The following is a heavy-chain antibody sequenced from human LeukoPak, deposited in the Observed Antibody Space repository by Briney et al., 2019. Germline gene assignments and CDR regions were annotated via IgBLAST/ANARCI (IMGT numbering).Heavy chain of an antibody. CDR2: IYHSGST. CDR3: ARVWVGCVAAAGY. V-gene: IGHV4-38-2*02. CDR1: NYSITSGYY. Sequence: SETLSLTCTVSNYSITSGYYWGWIRQPPRKGLEWIGSIYHSGSTHYNPSLKSRVTISIDTSRNQFSLKLTSLTAADTAVYYCARVWVGCVAAAGYWGQGTLVTVSS. D-gene: IGHD6-13*01. J-gene: IGHJ4*02.